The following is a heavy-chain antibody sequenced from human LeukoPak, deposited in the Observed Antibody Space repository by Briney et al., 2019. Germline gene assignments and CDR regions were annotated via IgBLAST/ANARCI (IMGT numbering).Heavy chain of an antibody. D-gene: IGHD2-15*01. V-gene: IGHV3-23*01. CDR1: GFIFSSYG. CDR3: AKVLPFDYCSTSSCRKVDF. J-gene: IGHJ4*02. CDR2: IGHSGGST. Sequence: PGGSLRLSCVASGFIFSSYGMSWVRQAPGKGLEWVSAIGHSGGSTLYADSVKGRFTISRANSKNTLYLQMNSLRAEDTAVYYCAKVLPFDYCSTSSCRKVDFWGQGTLVTVSS.